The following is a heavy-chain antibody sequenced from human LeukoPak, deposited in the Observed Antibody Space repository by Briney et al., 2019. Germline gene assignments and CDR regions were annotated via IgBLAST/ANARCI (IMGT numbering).Heavy chain of an antibody. J-gene: IGHJ4*02. CDR2: IYYSGST. D-gene: IGHD6-19*01. V-gene: IGHV4-39*01. CDR1: GGSISSSSYY. Sequence: SETLSLTCTVSGGSISSSSYYWGWIRQPPGKGLEWIGSIYYSGSTYYNPSLKSRVTISVDTSKNQFSLKLSSVTAADTAVYYCARQIAVAGPILYFDCWGQGTLVTVSS. CDR3: ARQIAVAGPILYFDC.